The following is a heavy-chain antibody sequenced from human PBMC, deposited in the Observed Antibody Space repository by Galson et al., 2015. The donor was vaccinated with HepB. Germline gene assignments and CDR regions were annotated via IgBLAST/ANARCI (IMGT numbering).Heavy chain of an antibody. Sequence: SLRLSCAASGFIFSSYGLHWVRQAPGKGLEWVSFISYDGNNESYVDSVKGQFSISRDNSKNTVNLQMNSLRPEDTAVYYCARDQSASDFWSGYLWLDPWGQGTLVTVSS. CDR1: GFIFSSYG. J-gene: IGHJ5*02. CDR3: ARDQSASDFWSGYLWLDP. D-gene: IGHD3-3*01. V-gene: IGHV3-30-3*01. CDR2: ISYDGNNE.